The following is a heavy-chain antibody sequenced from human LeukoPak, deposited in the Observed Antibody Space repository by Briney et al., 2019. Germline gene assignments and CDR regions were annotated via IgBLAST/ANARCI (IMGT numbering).Heavy chain of an antibody. CDR1: GFTFSNSA. CDR3: AKNGYSNGIYDAFDI. J-gene: IGHJ3*02. Sequence: GGSLRLSCAASGFTFSNSAMSWVRQAPGRGLEWVSGISGSGGTTHYADSVKGRFTISRDNSKNTLYLQMNSLRAEDTAVFYCAKNGYSNGIYDAFDIWGQGTMVTVSS. D-gene: IGHD4-11*01. CDR2: ISGSGGTT. V-gene: IGHV3-23*01.